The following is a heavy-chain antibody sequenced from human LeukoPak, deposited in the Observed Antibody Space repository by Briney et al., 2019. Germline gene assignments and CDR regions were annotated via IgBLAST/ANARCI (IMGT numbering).Heavy chain of an antibody. Sequence: PGGSLRLSCAASGFTFSSYSMNWVRQAPGKGLEWVSSISSSSSYIYYADSVKGRFTISRDNAKNSLYLQMNSLRAEDTALYYCAKGYLRTYGENWFDPWGQGTLVTVSS. CDR3: AKGYLRTYGENWFDP. CDR2: ISSSSSYI. J-gene: IGHJ5*02. D-gene: IGHD3-10*01. V-gene: IGHV3-21*04. CDR1: GFTFSSYS.